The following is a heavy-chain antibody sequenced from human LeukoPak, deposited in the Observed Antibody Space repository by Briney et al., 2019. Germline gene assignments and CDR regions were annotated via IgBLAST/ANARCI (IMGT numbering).Heavy chain of an antibody. Sequence: SQTLSLTCAVSGGSISSGGYSWSWIRQPPGKGLEWIGYIYHSGSTYYNPSLKSRVTISVDRSKDQFSLKLSSVTAADTAVYYCARMVGPRYFDLWGRGTLVTVSS. V-gene: IGHV4-30-2*01. CDR2: IYHSGST. CDR3: ARMVGPRYFDL. CDR1: GGSISSGGYS. D-gene: IGHD1-26*01. J-gene: IGHJ2*01.